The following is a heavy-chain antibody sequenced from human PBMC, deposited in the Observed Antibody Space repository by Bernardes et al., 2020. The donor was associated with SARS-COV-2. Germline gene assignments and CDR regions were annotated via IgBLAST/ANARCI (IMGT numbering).Heavy chain of an antibody. V-gene: IGHV1-2*02. J-gene: IGHJ6*02. CDR3: ARGYGDYEGYYYYYGMDV. Sequence: ASVKVFCKASGYTFTGYYMHWVRQAPGQGLEWMGWINPNSGGTNYAQKFQGRVTMTRDTSISTAYMELSRLRSDDTAVYYCARGYGDYEGYYYYYGMDVWGQGTTVTVSS. D-gene: IGHD4-17*01. CDR1: GYTFTGYY. CDR2: INPNSGGT.